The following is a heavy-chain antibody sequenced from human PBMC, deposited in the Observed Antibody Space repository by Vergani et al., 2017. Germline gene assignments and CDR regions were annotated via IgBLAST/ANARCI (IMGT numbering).Heavy chain of an antibody. Sequence: EVQLVESGGGLVQPGRSLRLSCAASGFTFDDYAMHWVRQAPGKGLEWVSGISWNSGSIGYADSVKGRFTISRDNAKNSLYLQRNSLRAEDTALYYCAKDSSTNYYDMDVWGKGTTVTVSS. CDR1: GFTFDDYA. J-gene: IGHJ6*03. CDR2: ISWNSGSI. V-gene: IGHV3-9*01. D-gene: IGHD2-2*01. CDR3: AKDSSTNYYDMDV.